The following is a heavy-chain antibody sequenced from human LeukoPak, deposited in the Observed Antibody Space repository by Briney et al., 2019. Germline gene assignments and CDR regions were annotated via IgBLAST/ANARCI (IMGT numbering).Heavy chain of an antibody. CDR2: ISSSSSSI. V-gene: IGHV3-21*01. J-gene: IGHJ4*02. CDR3: ARAIHPGISLFDY. D-gene: IGHD2-15*01. CDR1: GFTFSTYS. Sequence: GGSLRLSCAASGFTFSTYSMNWVRQAPGKGLEWVSSISSSSSSIYYADSVKGRFTISRDNAKNSLFLQMNSLRAEDTAVYYCARAIHPGISLFDYWGQGTLVTVSS.